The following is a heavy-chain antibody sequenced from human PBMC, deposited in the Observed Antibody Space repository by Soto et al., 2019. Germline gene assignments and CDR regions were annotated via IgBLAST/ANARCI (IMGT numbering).Heavy chain of an antibody. V-gene: IGHV3-23*01. D-gene: IGHD6-19*01. Sequence: EVQLLESGGGLVQPGGSLRLSCAASGFTFTNYAMSWVRQAPGKGLEWVSTISGGGYGTYYADSVKGHFTISRDNSKNTLYLQMNSVRVEDTAIYYCAKKGLGSLKTFCSGSGCHYAFDIWGQGTMVTVSS. CDR3: AKKGLGSLKTFCSGSGCHYAFDI. CDR1: GFTFTNYA. CDR2: ISGGGYGT. J-gene: IGHJ3*02.